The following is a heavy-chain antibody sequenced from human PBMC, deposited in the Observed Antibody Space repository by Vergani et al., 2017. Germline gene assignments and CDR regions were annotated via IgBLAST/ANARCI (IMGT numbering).Heavy chain of an antibody. CDR2: IYTSGST. CDR1: GGSISSYY. V-gene: IGHV4-4*09. Sequence: QVQLQESGPGLVKPSETLSLTCTVSGGSISSYYWSWIRQPPGKGLEWIGYIYTSGSTNYNPSLKSRVTISVDKSTNQFSLKLSSVTAADTAVYYCARDPGGGDYGFYWGQGALVTVSS. J-gene: IGHJ4*02. CDR3: ARDPGGGDYGFY. D-gene: IGHD4-17*01.